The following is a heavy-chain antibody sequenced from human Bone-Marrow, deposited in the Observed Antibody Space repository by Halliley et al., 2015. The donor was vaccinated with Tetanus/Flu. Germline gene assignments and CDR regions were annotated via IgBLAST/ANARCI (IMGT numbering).Heavy chain of an antibody. D-gene: IGHD3-10*01. CDR2: VNHDGTDK. Sequence: SLRLSCVTSGFNFNDYWMSWVRQAPGKGLEWVATVNHDGTDKNYLDAVKGRFTVSRDNTKKSVTLEMTILRDDDTAVYYCAKAGPTDPSLPPGAFDSWGQGTTVTVSS. CDR3: AKAGPTDPSLPPGAFDS. V-gene: IGHV3-7*03. CDR1: GFNFNDYW. J-gene: IGHJ3*01.